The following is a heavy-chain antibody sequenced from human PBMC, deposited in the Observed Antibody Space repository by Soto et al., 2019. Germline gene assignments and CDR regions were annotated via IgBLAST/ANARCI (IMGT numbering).Heavy chain of an antibody. CDR1: GGSMSENDYY. CDR2: IYDTWTT. Sequence: QVQLQEAGPGLVRPSQTLSLTCTVAGGSMSENDYYWSWLRQSPGQGLQWMGYIYDTWTTSYSPSLKSRVTMSADTSRHQFSRKLTSVTAADTALYFGARGIVRGGFDIWGQGTLVTVSS. J-gene: IGHJ3*02. D-gene: IGHD3-10*02. V-gene: IGHV4-30-4*01. CDR3: ARGIVRGGFDI.